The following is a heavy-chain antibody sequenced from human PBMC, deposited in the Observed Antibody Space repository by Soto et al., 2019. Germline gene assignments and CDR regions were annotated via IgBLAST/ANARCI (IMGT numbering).Heavy chain of an antibody. D-gene: IGHD5-12*01. V-gene: IGHV1-18*01. CDR3: ARGYSGYGKGAFDI. CDR2: ISAYNGNT. J-gene: IGHJ3*02. Sequence: ASVKLSCKASGYTFTSYGISWVRQAPGQGLEWMGWISAYNGNTNYAQKLQGRVTMTTDTSTSTAYMELRSLRSDDTAVYYCARGYSGYGKGAFDIWGQGTMVTVSS. CDR1: GYTFTSYG.